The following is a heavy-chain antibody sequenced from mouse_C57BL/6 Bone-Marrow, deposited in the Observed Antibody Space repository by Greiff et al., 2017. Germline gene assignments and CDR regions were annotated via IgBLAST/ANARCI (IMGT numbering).Heavy chain of an antibody. CDR2: ISYDGSN. Sequence: DVKLQESGPGLVKPSQSLSLTCSVTGYSITSGYYWNWIRQFPGNKLEWMGYISYDGSNNYNPSLKNRISITRDTSKNQFFLKLNSVTTEDTATYYCAREGLGSSYWYFDVWGTGTTVTVSS. CDR3: AREGLGSSYWYFDV. CDR1: GYSITSGYY. D-gene: IGHD1-1*01. V-gene: IGHV3-6*01. J-gene: IGHJ1*03.